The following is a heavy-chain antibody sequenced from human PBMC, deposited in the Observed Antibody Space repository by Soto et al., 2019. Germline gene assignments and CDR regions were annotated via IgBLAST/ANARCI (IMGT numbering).Heavy chain of an antibody. D-gene: IGHD2-2*01. Sequence: GGSLRLSCAASGFTFSSYGMHWVRQAPGKGLEWVAVIWYDGSNKYYADSVKGRFTISRDNSKNTLYLQMNSLRAEDTAVYYCARDSWEEYCSSTSCYASGGSIDYWGQGTLVTVSS. J-gene: IGHJ4*02. CDR2: IWYDGSNK. V-gene: IGHV3-33*01. CDR1: GFTFSSYG. CDR3: ARDSWEEYCSSTSCYASGGSIDY.